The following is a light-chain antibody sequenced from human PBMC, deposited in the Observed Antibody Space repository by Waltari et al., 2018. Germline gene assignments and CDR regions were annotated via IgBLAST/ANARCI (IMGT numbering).Light chain of an antibody. CDR1: MLPHKY. V-gene: IGLV3-27*01. J-gene: IGLJ1*01. Sequence: SSELTQPSPVSVPPAQTARRNCSGFMLPHKYTRWFQQKPGQAPVLVLYQDSARPSGIPERFSGSSSGTTVTLTISGAQVEDEADYYCYSTTDNNLGVFGPGTRVTVL. CDR3: YSTTDNNLGV. CDR2: QDS.